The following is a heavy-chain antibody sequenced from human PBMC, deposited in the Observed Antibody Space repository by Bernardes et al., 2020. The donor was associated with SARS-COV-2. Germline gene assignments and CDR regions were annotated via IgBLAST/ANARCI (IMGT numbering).Heavy chain of an antibody. CDR2: INHRGAT. Sequence: SETLSLTCAYDGSFNGYSWTWIRQPPGKGLEWLGEINHRGATYYSPSLKGRITVSLDRTKNNFPLKLTSVTAADTAVYYCATASYDSIWGTDDWAQGTLVTVSS. CDR1: DGSFNGYS. V-gene: IGHV4-34*01. D-gene: IGHD3-16*01. CDR3: ATASYDSIWGTDD. J-gene: IGHJ4*02.